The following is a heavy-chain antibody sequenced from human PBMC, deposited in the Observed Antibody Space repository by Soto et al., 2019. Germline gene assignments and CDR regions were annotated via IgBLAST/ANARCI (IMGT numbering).Heavy chain of an antibody. D-gene: IGHD3-22*01. CDR1: GGSFSGYY. CDR3: AREPRHYYDSSGSQNEAFDI. V-gene: IGHV4-34*01. J-gene: IGHJ3*02. Sequence: PSETLSLTCAVYGGSFSGYYWSWIRQPPGKGLEWIGEINHSGSTNYNPSLKSRVTISVDTSKNQFSLKLSSVTAADTAVYYCAREPRHYYDSSGSQNEAFDIWGKGTMVTVS. CDR2: INHSGST.